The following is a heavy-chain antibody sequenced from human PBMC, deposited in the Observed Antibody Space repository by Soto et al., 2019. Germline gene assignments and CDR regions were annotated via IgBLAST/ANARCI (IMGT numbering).Heavy chain of an antibody. CDR3: AKDYPRVGGATPLMGYYYGMDV. V-gene: IGHV3-23*01. J-gene: IGHJ6*02. Sequence: SLRLSCAGSGFTFSSYAMSWVRQAPGKGRERVSAISGSGGSTYYADSVKGRFTIARDNSKNTLYLQMNSLRAEDTAVYYCAKDYPRVGGATPLMGYYYGMDVWGQGTTVTVSS. D-gene: IGHD1-26*01. CDR1: GFTFSSYA. CDR2: ISGSGGST.